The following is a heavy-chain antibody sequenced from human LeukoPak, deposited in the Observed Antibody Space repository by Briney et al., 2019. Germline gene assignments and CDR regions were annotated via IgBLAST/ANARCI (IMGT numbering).Heavy chain of an antibody. CDR1: RGTFSSYA. CDR3: ARTPMIQLWLYSFDP. Sequence: SSAKVSCKPSRGTFSSYAISWVRQAPGQGLEWMGRIIPILGIANYAQKFQGRVTITADKSTSTAYMELSSLRSEGTAVYYCARTPMIQLWLYSFDPWGQGNLVTVSS. D-gene: IGHD5-18*01. V-gene: IGHV1-69*04. CDR2: IIPILGIA. J-gene: IGHJ5*02.